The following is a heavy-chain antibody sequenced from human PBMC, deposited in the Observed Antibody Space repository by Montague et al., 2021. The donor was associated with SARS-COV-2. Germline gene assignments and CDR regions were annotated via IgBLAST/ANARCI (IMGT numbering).Heavy chain of an antibody. V-gene: IGHV3-74*01. D-gene: IGHD2-15*01. Sequence: SCAASGFTFSSYWMHWVRQAPGKGLVWVSRINSDGSSTSYADSVKGRFTISRDNAKNTLYLQMNSLRAEDTAVYYCARLGYCSGGSCYPYYYYYGMDVWGQGTTATVSS. CDR2: INSDGSST. CDR1: GFTFSSYW. J-gene: IGHJ6*02. CDR3: ARLGYCSGGSCYPYYYYYGMDV.